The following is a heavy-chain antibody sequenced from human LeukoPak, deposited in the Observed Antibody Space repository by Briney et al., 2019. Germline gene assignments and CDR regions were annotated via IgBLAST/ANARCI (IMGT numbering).Heavy chain of an antibody. V-gene: IGHV3-48*04. CDR1: GFTFSSYG. CDR2: ISSSSSTI. J-gene: IGHJ5*02. Sequence: GGSLRLSCVASGFTFSSYGMHWVRQAPGKGLEWVSYISSSSSTIYYADSVKGRFTISRDNAKNSLYLQMNSLRAEDTAVYYCARESAGRGFDPWGQGTLVTVSS. CDR3: ARESAGRGFDP.